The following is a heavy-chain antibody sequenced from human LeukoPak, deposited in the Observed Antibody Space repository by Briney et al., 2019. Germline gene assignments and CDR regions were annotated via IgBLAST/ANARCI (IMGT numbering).Heavy chain of an antibody. Sequence: PGGSLRLSCAASGFTFNNYAMSWVRQAPGKGLEWVSAISGNGRGDIYYTDSVKGRFTISRDNSKNTLYLQMNSLRAEDTAVYYCAKDMYHYGSGPHDYWGQGTLVTVSS. D-gene: IGHD3-10*01. CDR2: ISGNGRGDI. V-gene: IGHV3-23*01. CDR1: GFTFNNYA. J-gene: IGHJ4*02. CDR3: AKDMYHYGSGPHDY.